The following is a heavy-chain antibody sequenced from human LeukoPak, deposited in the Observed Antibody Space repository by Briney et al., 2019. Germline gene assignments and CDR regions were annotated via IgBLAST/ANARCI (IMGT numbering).Heavy chain of an antibody. D-gene: IGHD2-15*01. CDR2: INPNSGGT. V-gene: IGHV1-2*02. CDR3: ARSRDIVVVVAYY. Sequence: ASVKVSCKASGYTFTGYYMHWVRQAPGQGLEWMGWINPNSGGTNYAQKFQGRVTMTRDTSISTAYMELSRLGSDDTAVYYCARSRDIVVVVAYYWGQGTLVTVSS. J-gene: IGHJ4*02. CDR1: GYTFTGYY.